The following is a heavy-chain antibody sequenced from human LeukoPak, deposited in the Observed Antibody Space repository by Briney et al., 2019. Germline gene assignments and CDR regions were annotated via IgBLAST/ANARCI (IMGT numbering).Heavy chain of an antibody. J-gene: IGHJ6*03. Sequence: SETLSLTCAVYGGSFSGYYWSWIRQPPGKGLEWIGEINHSGSTNYNPSLKSRVTISVDTSKNQFSLKLSSVTAADTAVYYCARGQDLRYYYYYYMDVWGKGTTVTVSS. CDR3: ARGQDLRYYYYYYMDV. CDR2: INHSGST. V-gene: IGHV4-34*01. D-gene: IGHD4-17*01. CDR1: GGSFSGYY.